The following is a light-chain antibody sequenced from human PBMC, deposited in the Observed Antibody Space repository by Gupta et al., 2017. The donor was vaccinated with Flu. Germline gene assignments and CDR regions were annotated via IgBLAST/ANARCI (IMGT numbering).Light chain of an antibody. J-gene: IGKJ4*01. CDR3: QQENNFPIT. Sequence: PTALSASVGDRVTITCRASQDVNTWLAWYQQKPGKAPNLLIYKASSLESGIPSRFIGSGSGAEFTLTISSLQPDDCATYYCQQENNFPITFGRGTKVDIK. CDR2: KAS. CDR1: QDVNTW. V-gene: IGKV1-5*03.